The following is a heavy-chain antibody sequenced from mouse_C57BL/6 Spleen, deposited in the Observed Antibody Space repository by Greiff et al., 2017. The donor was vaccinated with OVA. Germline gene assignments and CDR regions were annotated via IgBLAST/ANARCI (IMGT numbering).Heavy chain of an antibody. CDR3: TTGADYGSPNWYFDV. D-gene: IGHD1-1*01. J-gene: IGHJ1*03. Sequence: VQLQQSGAELVRPGASVKLSCTASGFNIKDDYMHWVQQRPEQGLEWIGWIDPENGDTEYASKFQGKATIATDTSYNTAYLQLSSLTSEDTADYYSTTGADYGSPNWYFDVWGTGTTVTVSS. CDR1: GFNIKDDY. V-gene: IGHV14-4*01. CDR2: IDPENGDT.